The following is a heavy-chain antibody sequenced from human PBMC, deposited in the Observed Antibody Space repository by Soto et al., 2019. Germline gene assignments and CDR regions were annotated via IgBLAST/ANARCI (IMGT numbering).Heavy chain of an antibody. CDR2: MFTDVSTT. J-gene: IGHJ4*02. CDR1: GFSFSGFW. CDR3: VRGNTGYGNFDS. V-gene: IGHV3-74*01. D-gene: IGHD5-12*01. Sequence: TGGSLRLSCAASGFSFSGFWMHWVRQAPGKGLVWVSRMFTDVSTTYYADSVKGRFTISRDNAKSTLYLQMNSLRDEDTAVYYCVRGNTGYGNFDSWGQGTLVTVYS.